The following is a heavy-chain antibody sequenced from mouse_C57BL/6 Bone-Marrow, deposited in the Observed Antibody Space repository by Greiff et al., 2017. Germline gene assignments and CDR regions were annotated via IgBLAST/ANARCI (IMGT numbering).Heavy chain of an antibody. J-gene: IGHJ2*01. CDR1: GFTFSSYA. CDR2: ISDGGSYT. D-gene: IGHD1-1*01. CDR3: ARDGGTVVAPYYFDY. V-gene: IGHV5-4*01. Sequence: DVKLVESGGGLVKPGGSLKLSCAASGFTFSSYAMSWVRQTPEKRLEWVATISDGGSYTYYPDNVKGRFTISRDNAKNNLYLQMSHLKSEDTAMYYCARDGGTVVAPYYFDYWGQGTTLTVSS.